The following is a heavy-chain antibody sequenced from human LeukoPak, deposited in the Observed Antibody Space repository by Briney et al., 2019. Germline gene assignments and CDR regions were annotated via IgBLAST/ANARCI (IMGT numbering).Heavy chain of an antibody. D-gene: IGHD5-12*01. CDR2: ISYYGGNQ. CDR3: AKSESGYNDYVSGGFDY. Sequence: PGRSLRLSCAASGFTFSYYGMHWVRQAPGKGLEWVAVISYYGGNQYYVDSVKGRFTISRDNSKNTLCLQMISLRVEDTAVYYCAKSESGYNDYVSGGFDYWGQGTLVTVSS. V-gene: IGHV3-30*18. CDR1: GFTFSYYG. J-gene: IGHJ4*02.